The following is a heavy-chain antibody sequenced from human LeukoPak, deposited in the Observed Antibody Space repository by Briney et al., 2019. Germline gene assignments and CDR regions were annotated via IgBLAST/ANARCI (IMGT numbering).Heavy chain of an antibody. CDR1: GLTFSSYG. D-gene: IGHD3-10*01. CDR2: ISYDGSNK. V-gene: IGHV3-30*18. CDR3: AKTLTGGWFGELLFNPDAFDI. Sequence: GGSLRLSCAASGLTFSSYGMHWVRQAPGKGLEWMAVISYDGSNKYYADSVKGRFTISRDNSKNTLYLQMNSLRAEDTAVYYCAKTLTGGWFGELLFNPDAFDIRGQGTMVTVSS. J-gene: IGHJ3*02.